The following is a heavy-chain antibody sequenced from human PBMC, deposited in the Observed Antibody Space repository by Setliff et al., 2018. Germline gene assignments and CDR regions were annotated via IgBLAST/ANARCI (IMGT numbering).Heavy chain of an antibody. CDR2: INPNSGGT. CDR1: GFGFTTFG. CDR3: ARSPALLGIVYLDP. J-gene: IGHJ5*02. D-gene: IGHD2-15*01. V-gene: IGHV1-18*01. Sequence: ASVKVSCKTSGFGFTTFGFSWVRQAPGQGLEWMGRINPNSGGTNYAQKFQGRVTITTDESTSTAYMELNSLTSEDTAVYYCARSPALLGIVYLDPWGQGTRVTVSS.